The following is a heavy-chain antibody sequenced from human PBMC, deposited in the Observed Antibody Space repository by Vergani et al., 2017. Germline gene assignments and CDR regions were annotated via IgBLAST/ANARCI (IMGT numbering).Heavy chain of an antibody. CDR3: AKSRIGYSYGLGGSYWFDP. Sequence: EVQLVQSGAEVKKPVESLRISCKGSGYSFTSYWISWVRQMPGKGLEWMGRIDPSDSYTNYSPSFQGHVTISADKSISTAYLQWSSLKASDTAMYYCAKSRIGYSYGLGGSYWFDPWGQGTLVTVSS. D-gene: IGHD5-18*01. CDR2: IDPSDSYT. J-gene: IGHJ5*02. V-gene: IGHV5-10-1*01. CDR1: GYSFTSYW.